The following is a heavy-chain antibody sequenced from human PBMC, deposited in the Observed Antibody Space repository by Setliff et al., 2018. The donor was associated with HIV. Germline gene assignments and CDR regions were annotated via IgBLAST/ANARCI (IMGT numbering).Heavy chain of an antibody. CDR3: ARDTSPHSSGYYLTSDAFDI. CDR1: GGTFSSYA. V-gene: IGHV1-69*05. D-gene: IGHD3-22*01. J-gene: IGHJ3*02. Sequence: SVKVSCKASGGTFSSYAISWVRQAPGQGLEWMGGIIPIFGTANYAQKFQGRVTITTDESTSTAYMELSSLRSEDTAVYYCARDTSPHSSGYYLTSDAFDIGGQGTMVTVSS. CDR2: IIPIFGTA.